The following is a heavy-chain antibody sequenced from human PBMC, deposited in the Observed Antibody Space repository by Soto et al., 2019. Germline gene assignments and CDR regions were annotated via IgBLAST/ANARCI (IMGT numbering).Heavy chain of an antibody. CDR3: VRTSLVVAAATREDY. V-gene: IGHV3-74*01. D-gene: IGHD2-15*01. CDR2: INSDGSST. Sequence: EVQLVESGGGLVQPGESLRLSCAASGFTFSRYWMHWVRQAPGKGLVWVSRINSDGSSTSYAGSVKGRFTISRDNAKNTLYLQMNRLRAEDTAVYYCVRTSLVVAAATREDYWGQGTLVTVSS. CDR1: GFTFSRYW. J-gene: IGHJ4*02.